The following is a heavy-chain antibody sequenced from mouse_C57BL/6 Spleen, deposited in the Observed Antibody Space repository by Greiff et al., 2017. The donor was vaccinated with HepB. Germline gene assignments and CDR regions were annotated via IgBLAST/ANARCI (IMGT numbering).Heavy chain of an antibody. Sequence: VKLQQSGPELVKPGASVKISCKASGYAFSSSWMNWVKQRPGKGLEWIGRIYPGDGDTNYTGKFKGKATLTADKSSSTAYMQLSSLTSEDSAVYFCAGSIYYSSSYGGAMDYWGQGTSVTVSS. D-gene: IGHD1-1*01. J-gene: IGHJ4*01. V-gene: IGHV1-82*01. CDR1: GYAFSSSW. CDR2: IYPGDGDT. CDR3: AGSIYYSSSYGGAMDY.